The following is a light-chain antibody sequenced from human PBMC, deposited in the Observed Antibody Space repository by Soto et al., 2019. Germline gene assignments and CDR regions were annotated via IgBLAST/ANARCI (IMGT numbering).Light chain of an antibody. CDR2: AAS. Sequence: IGLTPSPTTLALSPRRRATLSRRASQSIGNYLAWYQQKPGQAPRLLIYAASNRATGIPARFSGSGSGTEFTLTISSLEPEDFAVYYCQQRTNWPLLTFGRGTRLEIK. CDR1: QSIGNY. CDR3: QQRTNWPLLT. V-gene: IGKV3-11*01. J-gene: IGKJ5*01.